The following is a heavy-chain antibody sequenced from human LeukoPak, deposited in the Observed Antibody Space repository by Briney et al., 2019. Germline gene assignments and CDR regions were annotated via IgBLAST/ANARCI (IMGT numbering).Heavy chain of an antibody. D-gene: IGHD3-22*01. CDR2: IIPIFGTA. J-gene: IGHJ5*02. CDR1: GGTFSSYA. Sequence: ASVKVSCKASGGTFSSYAINWVRQAPGQGLEWMGGIIPIFGTASYAQKFQGRVTITADESTSTAYMELSSLRSEDTAVYYCARDLRNYASSGEFDPWGQGTLVTVSS. V-gene: IGHV1-69*13. CDR3: ARDLRNYASSGEFDP.